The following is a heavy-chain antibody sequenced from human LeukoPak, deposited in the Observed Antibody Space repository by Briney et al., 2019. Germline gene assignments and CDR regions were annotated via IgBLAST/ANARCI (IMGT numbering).Heavy chain of an antibody. V-gene: IGHV4-59*01. Sequence: PSETLSLTCTVSGGSISSYYWSWIRQAPGKGLEWLGYIYYSGYNNTNPSLKSRVTISVDTSKNQFSLKMSSVSAADTALYYCARHRTATYFDAFHIWGQGTMVTVSS. CDR3: ARHRTATYFDAFHI. J-gene: IGHJ3*02. D-gene: IGHD5-12*01. CDR1: GGSISSYY. CDR2: IYYSGYN.